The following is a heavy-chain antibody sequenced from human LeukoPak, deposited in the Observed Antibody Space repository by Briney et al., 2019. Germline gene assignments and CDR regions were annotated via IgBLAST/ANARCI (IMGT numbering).Heavy chain of an antibody. Sequence: GASVKVSCKASGYTFTSYAISWVRQAPGQGLEWMGRIIPILGIANYAQKFQGRVTITADKSTSTAYMELSSLRSEDTAVYYCARLNSGDYYYYGMDVWGQGTTVTVSS. CDR2: IIPILGIA. V-gene: IGHV1-69*04. J-gene: IGHJ6*02. D-gene: IGHD1-26*01. CDR3: ARLNSGDYYYYGMDV. CDR1: GYTFTSYA.